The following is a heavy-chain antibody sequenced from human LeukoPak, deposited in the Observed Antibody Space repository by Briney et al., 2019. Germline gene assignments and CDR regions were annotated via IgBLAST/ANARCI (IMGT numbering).Heavy chain of an antibody. CDR3: ARSIVVVIDWFDT. J-gene: IGHJ5*02. D-gene: IGHD2-21*01. CDR1: GYTFSDYY. Sequence: GASVKVSCKASGYTFSDYYLHWVRQAPGQGLEWMGWINPNSGGTSYGRKFQGRVTMTRDTSISTAYMELSRLRSDDTAVYYCARSIVVVIDWFDTWGQGTLVTVSS. V-gene: IGHV1-2*02. CDR2: INPNSGGT.